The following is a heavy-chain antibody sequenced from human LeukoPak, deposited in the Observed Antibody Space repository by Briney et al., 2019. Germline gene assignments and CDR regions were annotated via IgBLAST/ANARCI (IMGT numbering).Heavy chain of an antibody. CDR2: ISYDGSNK. J-gene: IGHJ3*02. V-gene: IGHV3-30*18. Sequence: AGGSLRLSCAASGFTFSSYGMHWVRQAPGKGLEWVAVISYDGSNKYYADSVKGRFTISRDNSKNTLYLQMNSLRAEDTAVYYCAKDEPGWYNAFDIWGQGTMVTVSS. D-gene: IGHD6-19*01. CDR1: GFTFSSYG. CDR3: AKDEPGWYNAFDI.